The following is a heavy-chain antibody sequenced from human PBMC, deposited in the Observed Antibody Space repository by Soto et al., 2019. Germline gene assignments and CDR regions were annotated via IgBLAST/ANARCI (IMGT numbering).Heavy chain of an antibody. CDR2: MSPSSGYT. Sequence: ASVKVSCKASGYTFSIFDINWVRQATGQGLEWLGWMSPSSGYTGYAQRFRGRVTMTRDTSISTAYMELSGLTSEDTAVYYCARGITRGFDYWGQGTLVTVSS. CDR1: GYTFSIFD. D-gene: IGHD1-20*01. J-gene: IGHJ4*02. CDR3: ARGITRGFDY. V-gene: IGHV1-8*01.